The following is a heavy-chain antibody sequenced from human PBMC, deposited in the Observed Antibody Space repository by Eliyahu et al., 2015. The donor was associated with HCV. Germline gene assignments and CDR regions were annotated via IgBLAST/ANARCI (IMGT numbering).Heavy chain of an antibody. CDR2: IAVGSGXT. J-gene: IGHJ4*02. Sequence: QMQLVQSGPEVKKPGTSVRVSXDASGFXFSYSXVXWVRQAPGQPLEWMGWIAVGSGXTNYARKFQGRVTIFRDMSASTTYMELSSLRSEDTAVYYCAAGREVGDLFDYWGQGTLVTVSS. V-gene: IGHV1-58*01. D-gene: IGHD1-26*01. CDR3: AAGREVGDLFDY. CDR1: GFXFSYSX.